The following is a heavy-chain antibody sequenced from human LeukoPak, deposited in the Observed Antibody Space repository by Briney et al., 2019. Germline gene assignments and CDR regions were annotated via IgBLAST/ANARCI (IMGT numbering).Heavy chain of an antibody. CDR1: GFTFSNYA. CDR3: ARGGVKTMTLRDLWLDY. V-gene: IGHV3-30-3*01. CDR2: MSYDGSNK. Sequence: PGRSLRLSCAASGFTFSNYAMHWVRQAPGKGLEWVALMSYDGSNKFYADSVKGRFTISRDNSKNTLYLQMNSLKAEDTAVYYCARGGVKTMTLRDLWLDYWGQGTLGTVSP. J-gene: IGHJ4*02. D-gene: IGHD5-12*01.